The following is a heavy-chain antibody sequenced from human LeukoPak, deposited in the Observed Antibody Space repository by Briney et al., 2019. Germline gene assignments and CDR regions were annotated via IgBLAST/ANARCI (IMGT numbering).Heavy chain of an antibody. J-gene: IGHJ4*02. V-gene: IGHV1-18*01. Sequence: ASVKVSCKASGYTFTSYGISGVRQAPGQGLEWMGWISAYNGNTNYAQKLQGRVTMSTDTSTSTAYMELRSLRSDDTAVYYCARDWSMTTLDYWGQGTLVTVSS. CDR3: ARDWSMTTLDY. D-gene: IGHD4-17*01. CDR2: ISAYNGNT. CDR1: GYTFTSYG.